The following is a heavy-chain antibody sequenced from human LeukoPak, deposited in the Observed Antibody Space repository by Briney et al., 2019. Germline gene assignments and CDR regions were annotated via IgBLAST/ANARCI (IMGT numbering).Heavy chain of an antibody. CDR3: ATGSADGSGSYSLVFDY. V-gene: IGHV3-7*01. CDR2: IKQDGSEK. CDR1: GFTFNNYW. Sequence: PGGSLRLSCAASGFTFNNYWMNWVRQAPGKGLEWVANIKQDGSEKYYVDSVKGRFTISRDNAKNSLYLQMNSLRAEDTAVYYCATGSADGSGSYSLVFDYWGQGTLVTVSS. J-gene: IGHJ4*02. D-gene: IGHD3-10*01.